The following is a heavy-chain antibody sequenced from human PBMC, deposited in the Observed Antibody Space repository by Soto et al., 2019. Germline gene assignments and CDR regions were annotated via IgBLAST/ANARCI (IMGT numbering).Heavy chain of an antibody. Sequence: EVQLLESGGGLVQPGGSLRLSCVASGFTFSSYGMSWVRQAPAKGLEWVSGISGSGGSTYYADSVKGRITISRDNSKNTLYLQVDSLRAEDTAVYYCAREPPRCSSISCYSEYWGQGTLVTVSS. CDR3: AREPPRCSSISCYSEY. CDR2: ISGSGGST. J-gene: IGHJ4*02. CDR1: GFTFSSYG. V-gene: IGHV3-23*01. D-gene: IGHD2-2*01.